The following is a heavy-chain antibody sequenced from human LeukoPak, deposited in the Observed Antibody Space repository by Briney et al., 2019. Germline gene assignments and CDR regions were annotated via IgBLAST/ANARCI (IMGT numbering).Heavy chain of an antibody. Sequence: GESLKISCKGSGYTFTTYWIAWVRQMPGKGLEWMGIIYPGDSDTRYSPSFRGQVTISADKSISTAYLQWSSLKASDIAMYYCARGHCSSTSCSGDAFDIWGQGTMVTVSS. CDR3: ARGHCSSTSCSGDAFDI. J-gene: IGHJ3*02. CDR1: GYTFTTYW. CDR2: IYPGDSDT. D-gene: IGHD2-2*01. V-gene: IGHV5-51*01.